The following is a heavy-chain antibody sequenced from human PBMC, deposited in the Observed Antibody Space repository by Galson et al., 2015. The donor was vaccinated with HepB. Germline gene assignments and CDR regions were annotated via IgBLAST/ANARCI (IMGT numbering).Heavy chain of an antibody. CDR3: ARSYFGAITIAF. J-gene: IGHJ4*02. CDR2: INPSSGGT. CDR1: GYTFTGYY. V-gene: IGHV1-2*02. D-gene: IGHD1-1*01. Sequence: SVKVSCKASGYTFTGYYIHWVRQAPGQGLEWMGWINPSSGGTEYAQKFQGRVTVTRDTSITTAYMELSRLTSDDTAIYYCARSYFGAITIAFWGQGTLITVSS.